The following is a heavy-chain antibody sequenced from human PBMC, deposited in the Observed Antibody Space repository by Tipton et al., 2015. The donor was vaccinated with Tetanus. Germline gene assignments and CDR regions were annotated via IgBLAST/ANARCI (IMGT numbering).Heavy chain of an antibody. CDR2: IYYSGST. CDR3: ARCKTSLVTPGKYFDS. CDR1: GSSITSTTHY. D-gene: IGHD4-23*01. Sequence: TLSLTCTVSGSSITSTTHYWGWIRQAPGKGLEWIGIIYYSGSTYYNASLRSRVTISVDTSKNQFSLSLRSVTAAGTAVYFCARCKTSLVTPGKYFDSWGQGALVTVSS. J-gene: IGHJ4*02. V-gene: IGHV4-39*01.